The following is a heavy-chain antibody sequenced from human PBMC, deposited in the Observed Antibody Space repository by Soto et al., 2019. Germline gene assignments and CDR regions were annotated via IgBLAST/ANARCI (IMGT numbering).Heavy chain of an antibody. J-gene: IGHJ6*02. V-gene: IGHV3-30*18. CDR2: ISYDGSNK. CDR1: GFTFSSYG. D-gene: IGHD3-22*01. CDR3: AKDFWLYYYDSSGFLMDV. Sequence: PGGSLRLSCAASGFTFSSYGMHWVRQAPGKGLEWVAVISYDGSNKYYAGSVKGRFTISRDNSKNTLYLQMNSLRAEDTAVYYCAKDFWLYYYDSSGFLMDVWGQGTTVTVSS.